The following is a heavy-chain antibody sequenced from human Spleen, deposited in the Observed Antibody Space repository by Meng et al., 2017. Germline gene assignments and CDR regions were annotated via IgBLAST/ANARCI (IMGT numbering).Heavy chain of an antibody. J-gene: IGHJ4*02. V-gene: IGHV3-30*07. CDR2: ISYDGSHQ. CDR1: GFIYRNYA. CDR3: ASCDGVAVPGGVY. D-gene: IGHD6-19*01. Sequence: SLKISCAASGFIYRNYAMHWVRQAPGKGLEWVAVISYDGSHQNYADSVKGRFTVSRDNTKKSLFLQMNSLRAEDTAVYYCASCDGVAVPGGVYWGQGTLVTVSS.